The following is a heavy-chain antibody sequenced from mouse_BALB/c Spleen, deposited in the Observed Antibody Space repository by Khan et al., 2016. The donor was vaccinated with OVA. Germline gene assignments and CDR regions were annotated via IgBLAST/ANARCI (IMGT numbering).Heavy chain of an antibody. V-gene: IGHV1S41*01. CDR3: ARENYYGRSSYAMDY. CDR1: GYTFTSYW. D-gene: IGHD1-1*01. Sequence: DLVRPGASVKLSCKASGYTFTSYWINWVQQRPGQGLEWIGRIAPGSGCTYYNEMFKGKATLTVDPSSSTAYIQISSLSSEDSAVFVSARENYYGRSSYAMDYWGQGTSVTVSS. J-gene: IGHJ4*01. CDR2: IAPGSGCT.